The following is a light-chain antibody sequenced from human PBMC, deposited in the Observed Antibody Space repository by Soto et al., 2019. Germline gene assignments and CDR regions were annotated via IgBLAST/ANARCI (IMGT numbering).Light chain of an antibody. CDR2: GAS. Sequence: EIVMTQSPATLSVSPGERATLSCRASQSVSSNLAWYQQNPGQAPRLLSYGASTRATGIPARFSGSGSGTEFTLTLSSLQSEDFAVYYCQQYNNGPYTFGQGTKLEIK. V-gene: IGKV3-15*01. J-gene: IGKJ2*01. CDR3: QQYNNGPYT. CDR1: QSVSSN.